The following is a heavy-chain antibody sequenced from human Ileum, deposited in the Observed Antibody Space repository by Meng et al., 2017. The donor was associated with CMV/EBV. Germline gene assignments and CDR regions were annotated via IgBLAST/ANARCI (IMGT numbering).Heavy chain of an antibody. CDR1: GYTFTNHN. J-gene: IGHJ4*02. V-gene: IGHV1-18*01. CDR2: ISVHHGNT. Sequence: LVQFGAEWKKPGASLKVSCKTSGYTFTNHNIAWVRQAPGQGLEWMGWISVHHGNTDYAQKYQDRVTMTRDTSTNTAYMELRSLTSDDTAMYYCARDNWGYDYWGQGTLVTVSS. D-gene: IGHD7-27*01. CDR3: ARDNWGYDY.